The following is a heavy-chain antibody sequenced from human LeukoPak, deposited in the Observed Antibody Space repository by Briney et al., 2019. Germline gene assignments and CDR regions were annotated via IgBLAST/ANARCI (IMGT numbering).Heavy chain of an antibody. Sequence: PSETLSLTCTVSGGSINSNNYYWGWIRQPPGKGLEWIGSIYSSGSAYYNPSLKSRVTISVDTSKNRFSLRLSSVTAADTAVYYCARDPSGYFNYWGQGTLATVSS. J-gene: IGHJ4*02. D-gene: IGHD3-22*01. V-gene: IGHV4-39*07. CDR3: ARDPSGYFNY. CDR1: GGSINSNNYY. CDR2: IYSSGSA.